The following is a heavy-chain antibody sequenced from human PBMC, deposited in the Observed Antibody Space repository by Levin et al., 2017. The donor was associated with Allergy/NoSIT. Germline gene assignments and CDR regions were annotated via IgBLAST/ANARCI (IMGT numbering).Heavy chain of an antibody. CDR3: ARLPNFSYDTDV. CDR1: GDSIDNGNW. V-gene: IGHV4-4*02. J-gene: IGHJ6*03. Sequence: SETLSLTCAVSGDSIDNGNWWSWVRQPPGEGLEWIGEIYHSGNANYNPSLKSRLTISVDKSKDQFSLKLSSVTAADPAVYFCARLPNFSYDTDVWGKGTTVIVSS. CDR2: IYHSGNA.